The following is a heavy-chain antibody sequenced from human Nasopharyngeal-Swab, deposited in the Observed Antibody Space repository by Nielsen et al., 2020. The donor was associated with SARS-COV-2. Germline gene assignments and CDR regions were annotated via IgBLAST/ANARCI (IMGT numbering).Heavy chain of an antibody. CDR2: IRSKVNSYAT. V-gene: IGHV3-73*01. Sequence: GVLKISCAASGFSFSVSSLNWVRQASGKGLEWVGRIRSKVNSYATTYGVSVKGRFTISRDDSKNTAYLQMNSLKTEDTAVYYCARVNPISGSYYDAIDIWGQGTMATVSS. D-gene: IGHD1-26*01. CDR3: ARVNPISGSYYDAIDI. CDR1: GFSFSVSS. J-gene: IGHJ3*02.